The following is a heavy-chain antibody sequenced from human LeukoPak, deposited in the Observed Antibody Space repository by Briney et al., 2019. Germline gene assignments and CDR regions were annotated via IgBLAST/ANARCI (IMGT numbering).Heavy chain of an antibody. CDR3: ARVGADLRNYYMDV. CDR1: GFTFSSSA. V-gene: IGHV3-30*02. CDR2: IAHHGNNK. J-gene: IGHJ6*03. Sequence: GGSLRLSCGASGFTFSSSAMHWVRQGPGKGLEWVAYIAHHGNNKYYADSVKGRFTISRDNSKGSLYLQMNSLRADDTAVYYCARVGADLRNYYMDVWGRGTAVTVSS.